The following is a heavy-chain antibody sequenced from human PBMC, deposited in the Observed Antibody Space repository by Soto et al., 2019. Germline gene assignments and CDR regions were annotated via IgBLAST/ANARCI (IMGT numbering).Heavy chain of an antibody. D-gene: IGHD2-15*01. CDR2: FDPEDGET. V-gene: IGHV1-24*01. J-gene: IGHJ3*02. CDR3: ATPLYCSGGSCYSLGAFDI. Sequence: ASVKVSCKVSGYTLTELSMHWVRQAPGKGLEWMGGFDPEDGETIYAQKFQGRVTMTEDTSTDTAYMELSSLRSEDTAVYYCATPLYCSGGSCYSLGAFDIWGQGTMVTVSS. CDR1: GYTLTELS.